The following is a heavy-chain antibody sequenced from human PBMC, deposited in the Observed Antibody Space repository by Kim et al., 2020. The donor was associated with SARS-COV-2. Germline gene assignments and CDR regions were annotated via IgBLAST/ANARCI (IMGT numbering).Heavy chain of an antibody. Sequence: ASVKVSCKTSGYTFTDFYLHWLRQAPGQGLEWMGRVNPSSGDTNYAEKFQGRVIMTRDTSISTVYMELSHLTSDDTALYYCARGWGYSSGDVWGQGTSITVS. CDR2: VNPSSGDT. J-gene: IGHJ6*02. CDR3: ARGWGYSSGDV. V-gene: IGHV1-2*06. D-gene: IGHD5-12*01. CDR1: GYTFTDFY.